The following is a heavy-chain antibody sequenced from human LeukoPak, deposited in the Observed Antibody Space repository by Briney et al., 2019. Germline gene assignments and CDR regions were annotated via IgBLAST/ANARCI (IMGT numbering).Heavy chain of an antibody. J-gene: IGHJ4*02. Sequence: SETLSLTCAVYGGSFSGYYWSWIRQPPGKGLEWIGEINHSGSINYNPSLKSRVTISVDTSKNQFSLKLSSVTAADTAVYYCARGRGYYDSSGYYYVRRYFDYWGQGTLVTVSS. V-gene: IGHV4-34*01. CDR1: GGSFSGYY. CDR2: INHSGSI. D-gene: IGHD3-22*01. CDR3: ARGRGYYDSSGYYYVRRYFDY.